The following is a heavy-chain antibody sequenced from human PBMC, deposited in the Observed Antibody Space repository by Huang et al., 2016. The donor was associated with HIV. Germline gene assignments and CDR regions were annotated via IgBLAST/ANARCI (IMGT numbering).Heavy chain of an antibody. CDR3: ARQGFGRSDAFDI. Sequence: QVQLVQSGNEVKKPGASVKVSCKASDYSFNSYGINWVRQAPGQGLEWMGWINAYNGNTNYALKLQGRVALTTDTSTSTAYMELRTLLSDDTAVYYCARQGFGRSDAFDIWGQGTMVTVSS. CDR2: INAYNGNT. J-gene: IGHJ3*02. CDR1: DYSFNSYG. D-gene: IGHD3-10*01. V-gene: IGHV1-18*01.